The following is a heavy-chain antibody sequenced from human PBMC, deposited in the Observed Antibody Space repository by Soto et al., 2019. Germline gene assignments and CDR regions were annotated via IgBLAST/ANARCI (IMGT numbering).Heavy chain of an antibody. V-gene: IGHV3-11*05. J-gene: IGHJ4*02. Sequence: QVQLVESGGGLVKPGGSLRLSCAASGFTFSDYYMSWIRKAPGKGLEWVSYIRSSSSYTNYADSVKGRFTISRDNATNSLYLQMNSLRAEDTAVYYCARGGDILTGYYTLDYWGQGTLVTVSS. CDR1: GFTFSDYY. CDR3: ARGGDILTGYYTLDY. CDR2: IRSSSSYT. D-gene: IGHD3-9*01.